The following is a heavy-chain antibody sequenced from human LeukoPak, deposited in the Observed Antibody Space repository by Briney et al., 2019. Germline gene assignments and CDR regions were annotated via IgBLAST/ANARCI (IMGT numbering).Heavy chain of an antibody. D-gene: IGHD5-24*01. CDR1: GGSFSGYY. V-gene: IGHV4-34*01. Sequence: LETLSLTCAVYGGSFSGYYWSWIRQPPGKGLEWIGEINHSGSTNYNPSLKSRVTISVDTSKNQFSLKLSSVTAADTAVYYCARGPGGRDGYVWGQGTLVTVSS. J-gene: IGHJ4*02. CDR2: INHSGST. CDR3: ARGPGGRDGYV.